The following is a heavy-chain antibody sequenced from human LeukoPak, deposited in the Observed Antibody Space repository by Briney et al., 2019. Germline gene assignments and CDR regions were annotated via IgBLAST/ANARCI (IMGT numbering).Heavy chain of an antibody. CDR2: MNPNSGNT. V-gene: IGHV1-8*01. J-gene: IGHJ4*02. D-gene: IGHD4-17*01. CDR3: AGGPLSYGDYIFDY. CDR1: GYTFTSYD. Sequence: PGASVKVSCKASGYTFTSYDINWVRQATGQGLEWMGWMNPNSGNTGYAQKFQGRVTMTRNTSISTAYMELSSLRSEDTAVYYCAGGPLSYGDYIFDYWGQGTLVTVSS.